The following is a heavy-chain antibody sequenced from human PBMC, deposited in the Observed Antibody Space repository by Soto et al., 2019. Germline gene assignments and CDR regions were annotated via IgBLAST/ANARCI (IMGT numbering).Heavy chain of an antibody. D-gene: IGHD6-19*01. Sequence: QVPLVQSGAEVKKPGASVKVSCKASGYTFTGYYMHWVRQAPGQGLEWMGWINPNSGGTNYAQKFQGWVTMTRDTSISTAYMELSRLRSDDTAVYYCARGRSFGAVAGRFNFDYWGQGTLVTVSS. CDR1: GYTFTGYY. J-gene: IGHJ4*02. CDR3: ARGRSFGAVAGRFNFDY. V-gene: IGHV1-2*04. CDR2: INPNSGGT.